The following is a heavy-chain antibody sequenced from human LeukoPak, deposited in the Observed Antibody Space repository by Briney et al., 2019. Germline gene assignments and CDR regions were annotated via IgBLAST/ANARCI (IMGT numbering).Heavy chain of an antibody. CDR3: ARDLADYDFWSGYYTGGHFDY. D-gene: IGHD3-3*01. CDR1: GYTFTSYG. CDR2: ISAYNGNT. Sequence: ASVKVSCKASGYTFTSYGISWVRQAPGQGLEWMGWISAYNGNTNYAQKLQGRVTMTTDTSTSTAYMELRSLRSDNTAVYYCARDLADYDFWSGYYTGGHFDYWGQGTLVTVSS. J-gene: IGHJ4*02. V-gene: IGHV1-18*01.